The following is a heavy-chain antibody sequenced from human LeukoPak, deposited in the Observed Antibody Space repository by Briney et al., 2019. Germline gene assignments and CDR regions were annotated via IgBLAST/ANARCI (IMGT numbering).Heavy chain of an antibody. CDR3: ARDDSSGYYSHFDY. CDR2: ISSSRSTT. J-gene: IGHJ4*02. D-gene: IGHD3-22*01. CDR1: GFTFSSYG. Sequence: TGGSLRLSCAASGFTFSSYGMHWVRQAPGKGLEWVSYISSSRSTTYYADSVKGRFTISRDNAKNSLFLQMNSLRDEDTAVYYCARDDSSGYYSHFDYWGQGTLVTASS. V-gene: IGHV3-48*02.